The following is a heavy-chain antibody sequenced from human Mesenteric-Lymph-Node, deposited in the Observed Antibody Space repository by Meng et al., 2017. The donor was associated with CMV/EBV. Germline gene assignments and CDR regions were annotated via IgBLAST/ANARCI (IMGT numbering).Heavy chain of an antibody. Sequence: SGYTFIDSYIHWVRQAPGQGLEWMGRINPNSGATDYAQKFRARITLTRDTSVSTVYMQISRLRSDDTAVYYCAHPLRLSAVTTRGLGYWGQGTLVTVSS. J-gene: IGHJ4*02. CDR3: AHPLRLSAVTTRGLGY. CDR2: INPNSGAT. V-gene: IGHV1-2*06. CDR1: GYTFIDSY. D-gene: IGHD4-17*01.